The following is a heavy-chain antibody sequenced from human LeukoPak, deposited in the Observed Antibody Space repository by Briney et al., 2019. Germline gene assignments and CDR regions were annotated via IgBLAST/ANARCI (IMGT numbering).Heavy chain of an antibody. CDR1: GFTFSSYG. Sequence: GGSLRLSCAASGFTFSSYGMHWVRQAPGKGLEWVAVIWYDGSNKYYADSVKGRFTISRDNSKNTQYLQMNSLRAEDTAVYYCARDSSGSALDYWGQGTLVTVSS. D-gene: IGHD3-10*01. J-gene: IGHJ4*02. CDR2: IWYDGSNK. CDR3: ARDSSGSALDY. V-gene: IGHV3-33*01.